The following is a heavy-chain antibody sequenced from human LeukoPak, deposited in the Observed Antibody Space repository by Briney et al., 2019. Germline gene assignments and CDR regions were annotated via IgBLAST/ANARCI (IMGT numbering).Heavy chain of an antibody. CDR3: ARDLRSSSSSGINYYGMDV. Sequence: PSQTLSLTCTVSGGSISRSGYYWSWIRQHPGKGLEWIGYIYYSGSTYYNPSLKSRVTISVDTSKNQFSLKLSSVAAADTAVYYCARDLRSSSSSGINYYGMDVWGQGTTVTVSS. CDR1: GGSISRSGYY. D-gene: IGHD6-6*01. V-gene: IGHV4-31*03. CDR2: IYYSGST. J-gene: IGHJ6*02.